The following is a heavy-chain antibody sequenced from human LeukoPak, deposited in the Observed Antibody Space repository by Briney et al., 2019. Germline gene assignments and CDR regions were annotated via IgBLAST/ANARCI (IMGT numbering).Heavy chain of an antibody. V-gene: IGHV1-2*02. Sequence: ASVKVSCKASGYTFTGYYMHWVRQAPGQGLEWMGWINPNSGGTNYAQKFQGRVTMTRDTSISTAYMELSRLRSDDTAVYYCARDTIAAAGISGYYYYYYMDVWGKGTTVTVSS. J-gene: IGHJ6*03. CDR2: INPNSGGT. CDR3: ARDTIAAAGISGYYYYYYMDV. D-gene: IGHD6-13*01. CDR1: GYTFTGYY.